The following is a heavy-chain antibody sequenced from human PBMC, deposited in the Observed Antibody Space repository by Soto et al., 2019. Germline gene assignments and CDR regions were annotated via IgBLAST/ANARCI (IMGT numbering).Heavy chain of an antibody. D-gene: IGHD3-10*01. CDR2: ISGSGGST. CDR1: GFTFSSYA. V-gene: IGHV3-23*01. Sequence: GGSLRLSCAASGFTFSSYAMSWVRQAPGKGLEWVSAISGSGGSTYYADSVKGRFTISRDNSKNTLYLQMNSLRAEDTAVYYCAKGGYGSTYYYGSGSYLTAPVIYWGQGTLVTVSS. CDR3: AKGGYGSTYYYGSGSYLTAPVIY. J-gene: IGHJ4*02.